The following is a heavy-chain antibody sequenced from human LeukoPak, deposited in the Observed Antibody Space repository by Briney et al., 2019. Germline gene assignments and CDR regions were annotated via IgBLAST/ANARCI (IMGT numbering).Heavy chain of an antibody. Sequence: SETLSLTCFASNGSITSTSYYWAWIRQSPRKGLEWIGTTSSGGSAYYKTSLKSRVTISVDTSKTQLSLRLTSVTAADTAVYYCARQGGGDFVDSWGQGTLVSVS. CDR3: ARQGGGDFVDS. D-gene: IGHD4-17*01. CDR2: TSSGGSA. V-gene: IGHV4-39*01. CDR1: NGSITSTSYY. J-gene: IGHJ4*02.